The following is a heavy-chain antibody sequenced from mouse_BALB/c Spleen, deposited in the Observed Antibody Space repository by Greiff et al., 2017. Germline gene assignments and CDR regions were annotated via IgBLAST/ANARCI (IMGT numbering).Heavy chain of an antibody. CDR3: ARELGRYYAMDY. CDR1: GFTFSSYG. Sequence: EVQRVESGGGLVQPGGSLKLSCAASGFTFSSYGMSWVRQTPDKRLELVATINSNGGSTYYPDSVKGRFTISRDNAKNTLYLQMSSLKSEDTAMYYCARELGRYYAMDYWGQGTSVTVSS. CDR2: INSNGGST. J-gene: IGHJ4*01. V-gene: IGHV5-6-3*01. D-gene: IGHD4-1*01.